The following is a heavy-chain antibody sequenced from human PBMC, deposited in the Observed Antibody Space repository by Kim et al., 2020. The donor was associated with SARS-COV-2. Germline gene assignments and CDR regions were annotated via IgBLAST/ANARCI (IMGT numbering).Heavy chain of an antibody. J-gene: IGHJ4*02. V-gene: IGHV4-31*02. D-gene: IGHD3-22*01. CDR3: ARGEKGYDSSGYYYGPFDY. Sequence: SRVTISVDTSKNQFSLKLSSVTAADTAVYYCARGEKGYDSSGYYYGPFDYWGQGTLVTVSS.